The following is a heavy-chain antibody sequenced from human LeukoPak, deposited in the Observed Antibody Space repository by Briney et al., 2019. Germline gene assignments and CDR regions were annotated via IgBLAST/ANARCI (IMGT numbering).Heavy chain of an antibody. CDR3: ATIKRGSTYGYFDF. CDR2: MFDSVST. D-gene: IGHD5-18*01. CDR1: GSSTASHD. Sequence: SETLSLTCTVSGSSTASHDWTWLRQPPGKELEWVAYMFDSVSTKFNPSLKSRLTLSVDTSKKQLSLRMSSVTAADTAVYYCATIKRGSTYGYFDFWGQGIKVTVSS. V-gene: IGHV4-59*11. J-gene: IGHJ4*02.